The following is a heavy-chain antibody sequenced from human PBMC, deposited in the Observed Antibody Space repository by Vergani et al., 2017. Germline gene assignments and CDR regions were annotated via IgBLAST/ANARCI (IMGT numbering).Heavy chain of an antibody. D-gene: IGHD1-1*01. V-gene: IGHV3-23*04. CDR3: AKGGWNYWFDS. Sequence: VQLVESGGGVVQPGRSLRLSCAASGFTFSSYGMHWVRQAPGKGLEWVSTINTNGDYTRYGDSVKGRFTISRDNSKSTLYLQMNSLRAEDTAIYYCAKGGWNYWFDSWGQGTLVIVS. J-gene: IGHJ5*01. CDR2: INTNGDYT. CDR1: GFTFSSYG.